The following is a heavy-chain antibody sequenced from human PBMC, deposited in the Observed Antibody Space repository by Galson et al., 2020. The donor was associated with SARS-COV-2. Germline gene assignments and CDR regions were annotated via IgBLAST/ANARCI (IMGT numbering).Heavy chain of an antibody. CDR3: ARDGTAMVTNGFDI. D-gene: IGHD5-18*01. V-gene: IGHV1-2*02. Sequence: ASVKVSCKASGYTFTSYGISWVRQAPGQGLEWMGWINPNSGGTNYAQKFQGRVTMTRDTSISIAYMELSRLRSDDTAVYYCARDGTAMVTNGFDIWGQGTMVTLSS. CDR1: GYTFTSYG. J-gene: IGHJ3*02. CDR2: INPNSGGT.